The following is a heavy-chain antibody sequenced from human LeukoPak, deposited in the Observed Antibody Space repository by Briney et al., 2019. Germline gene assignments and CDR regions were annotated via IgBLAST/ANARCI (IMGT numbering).Heavy chain of an antibody. V-gene: IGHV1-69*06. J-gene: IGHJ4*02. CDR3: AGGRPRGYCSGGSCYHNFDY. CDR1: GATFISYA. Sequence: ASVKVSCKASGATFISYAMSWVRQAPGQGLEWMGGIIPIFGTANYAQKFQGRVTITADKSTSTAYMEVSSLRSEATGVYYCAGGRPRGYCSGGSCYHNFDYWGQGTLVTVSS. CDR2: IIPIFGTA. D-gene: IGHD2-15*01.